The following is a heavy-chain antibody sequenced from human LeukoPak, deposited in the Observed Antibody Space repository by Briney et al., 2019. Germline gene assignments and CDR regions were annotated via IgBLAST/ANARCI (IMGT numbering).Heavy chain of an antibody. J-gene: IGHJ4*02. CDR2: TTSSGGTL. Sequence: QPGGSLRLSCAVSGFTFSTYEMNWVRQAPGKGLEWVSKTTSSGGTLKHADSLKGRFTISRDNAKNSLYLQMNSLRAEDTAVYYCARGSWSAADTNIDYWGQGTLVTVPS. CDR3: ARGSWSAADTNIDY. D-gene: IGHD6-13*01. CDR1: GFTFSTYE. V-gene: IGHV3-48*03.